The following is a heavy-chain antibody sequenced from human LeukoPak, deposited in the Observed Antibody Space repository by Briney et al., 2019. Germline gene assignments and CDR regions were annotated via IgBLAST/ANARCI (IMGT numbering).Heavy chain of an antibody. CDR2: LYSEGGRT. J-gene: IGHJ4*02. V-gene: IGHV3-74*01. CDR1: GFTFSNDW. Sequence: PGGFLRLSCVASGFTFSNDWMHWVRQAPGKGLVWVSRLYSEGGRTYYADPVKGRFTISRDNAKNTLYLQMNSLRVEDTAVYYCSRGLGQPVDYWGQGTLVTVSS. CDR3: SRGLGQPVDY. D-gene: IGHD6-6*01.